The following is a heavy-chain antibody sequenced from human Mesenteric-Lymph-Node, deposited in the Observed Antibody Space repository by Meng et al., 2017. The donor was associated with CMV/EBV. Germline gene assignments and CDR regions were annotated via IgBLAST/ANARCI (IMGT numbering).Heavy chain of an antibody. CDR2: INAGNGNT. V-gene: IGHV1-3*01. Sequence: YPFTSYAMHWVRQAPGQRLEWMGWINAGNGNTKYSQKFQGRVTITRDTSASTAYMELSSLRSEDTAVYYCARTARGYYDSSGYYGRWGQGTLVTVSS. D-gene: IGHD3-22*01. CDR3: ARTARGYYDSSGYYGR. CDR1: YPFTSYA. J-gene: IGHJ4*02.